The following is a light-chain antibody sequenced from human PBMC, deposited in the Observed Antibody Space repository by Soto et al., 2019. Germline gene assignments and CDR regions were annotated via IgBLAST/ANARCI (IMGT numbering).Light chain of an antibody. CDR3: AAWDDSLSGPV. CDR1: SPNIGSNY. Sequence: QSVLTQPPSASGTPGQRVTISCSGSSPNIGSNYVYWYQQLPGTAPKLLIYSDAQRPSGVPDRISGSKSGTSASLAIRGLRSEDEGDYYCAAWDDSLSGPVFGGGPQLTVL. J-gene: IGLJ3*02. V-gene: IGLV1-47*01. CDR2: SDA.